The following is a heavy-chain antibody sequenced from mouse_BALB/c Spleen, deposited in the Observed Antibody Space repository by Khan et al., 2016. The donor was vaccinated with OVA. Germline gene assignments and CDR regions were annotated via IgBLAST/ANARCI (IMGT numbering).Heavy chain of an antibody. J-gene: IGHJ2*01. Sequence: VQLKQSGPELVKPRASVKVSCKASGYSFTDFNMFWVKQSHGKSLEWIGYIDPYSGGNIYNQRFKGKASLTVDKSSSTAFMHLNSLTSEDSAVYYCALIYYYGSGFDYWGQGTTVTVSS. V-gene: IGHV1S135*01. D-gene: IGHD1-1*01. CDR1: GYSFTDFN. CDR3: ALIYYYGSGFDY. CDR2: IDPYSGGN.